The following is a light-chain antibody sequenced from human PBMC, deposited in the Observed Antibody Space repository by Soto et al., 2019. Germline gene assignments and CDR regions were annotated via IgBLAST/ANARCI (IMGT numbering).Light chain of an antibody. CDR3: QQYRNWPLT. CDR1: QSVSNN. V-gene: IGKV3-15*01. Sequence: EIVMTQSPATLSVSPGARATLSCRASQSVSNNLAWYQQEPGQAPRLLIHGASTRATGIPARFSGSGSGTEFTLTISSLQSADFAVYYCQQYRNWPLTFGGGTQVEIK. CDR2: GAS. J-gene: IGKJ4*01.